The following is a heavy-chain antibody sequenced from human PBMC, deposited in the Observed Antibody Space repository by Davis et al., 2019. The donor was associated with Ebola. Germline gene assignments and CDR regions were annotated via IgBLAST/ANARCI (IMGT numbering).Heavy chain of an antibody. J-gene: IGHJ2*01. D-gene: IGHD6-19*01. Sequence: ASVKVSCKASGYTFTGYYMHWVRQAPGQGLEWMGWINPNSGGTNYAQKFQGRVTMTRDTSISTAYMELSRLRSDDTAVYYCARVCGSSGWYVHWYFDLWGRGTLVTVSS. CDR2: INPNSGGT. V-gene: IGHV1-2*02. CDR1: GYTFTGYY. CDR3: ARVCGSSGWYVHWYFDL.